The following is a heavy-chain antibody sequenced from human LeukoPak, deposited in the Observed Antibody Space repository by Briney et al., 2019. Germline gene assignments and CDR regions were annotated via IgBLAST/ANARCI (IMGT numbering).Heavy chain of an antibody. V-gene: IGHV3-11*04. CDR2: ISSSGSTI. D-gene: IGHD6-6*01. Sequence: GGSLRLSCAASGFSFSDYYMSWIRQAPGKGLEWVSYISSSGSTIYYADSVKGRFTISRDNAKNSLYLQMNSLRAEDTAVYYCARDRPARPKPQREFDPWGQGTLVTVSS. J-gene: IGHJ5*02. CDR3: ARDRPARPKPQREFDP. CDR1: GFSFSDYY.